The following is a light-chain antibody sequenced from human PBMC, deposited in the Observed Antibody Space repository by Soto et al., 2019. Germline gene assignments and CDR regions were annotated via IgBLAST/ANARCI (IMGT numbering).Light chain of an antibody. CDR1: QSVSSNY. CDR2: GAS. CDR3: QQYGSSRT. Sequence: EIVLTQSPGTLSLSPGERATLSCRASQSVSSNYLAWYQQKPGQAPRLLIYGASSRATDIPDRFSGSGSGTDFTLTISRLEPEAFAVYYCQQYGSSRTFGQGTKVDIK. V-gene: IGKV3-20*01. J-gene: IGKJ1*01.